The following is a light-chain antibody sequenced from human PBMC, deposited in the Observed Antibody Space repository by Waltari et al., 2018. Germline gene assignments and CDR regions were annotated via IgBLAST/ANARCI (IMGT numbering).Light chain of an antibody. CDR1: QSVLYSSNNKNY. CDR3: QQYYGTPPWT. Sequence: DIVMTQSPDSLAVSLGERATINCKSSQSVLYSSNNKNYFTWYQQQPGQPPKVLIYWASTREFGVPDRFSGSGSETDFTLTISSLQAEDVAVYYCQQYYGTPPWTFGQGTKVEIK. V-gene: IGKV4-1*01. CDR2: WAS. J-gene: IGKJ1*01.